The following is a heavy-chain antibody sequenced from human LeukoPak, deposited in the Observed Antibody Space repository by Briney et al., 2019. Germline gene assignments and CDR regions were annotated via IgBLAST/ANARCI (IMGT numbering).Heavy chain of an antibody. CDR2: ISHSGST. D-gene: IGHD3-3*01. V-gene: IGHV4-34*01. J-gene: IGHJ5*02. CDR1: GGSFSGYY. Sequence: SETLSLTCAVYGGSFSGYYWSWIRRPPGKGLEWIGEISHSGSTNYNPSLKSRVTISVDTSKNQFSLKLSSVTAADTAVYYCARNTDDSWGQGTLVTVSS. CDR3: ARNTDDS.